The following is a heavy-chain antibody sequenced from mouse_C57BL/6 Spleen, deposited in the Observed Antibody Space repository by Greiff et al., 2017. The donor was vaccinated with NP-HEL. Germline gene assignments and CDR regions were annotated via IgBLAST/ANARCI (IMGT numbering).Heavy chain of an antibody. CDR2: IRNKANGYTT. Sequence: EVQLVESGGGLVQPGGSLSLSCAASGFTFTDYYMSWVRQPPGKALEWLGFIRNKANGYTTEYSAPVKGRFTISRDNSQSILYLQMNALRAEDSATYYCARYRGPYYAMDYWGQGTSVTVSS. CDR1: GFTFTDYY. J-gene: IGHJ4*01. CDR3: ARYRGPYYAMDY. V-gene: IGHV7-3*01.